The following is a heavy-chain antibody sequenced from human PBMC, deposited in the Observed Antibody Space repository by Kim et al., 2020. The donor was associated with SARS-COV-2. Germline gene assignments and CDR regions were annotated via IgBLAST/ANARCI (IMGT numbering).Heavy chain of an antibody. D-gene: IGHD3-16*02. J-gene: IGHJ4*02. CDR3: ARESPVALSEYYFDY. CDR1: GGSISSYY. CDR2: IYYSGST. Sequence: SETLSLTCTVSGGSISSYYWSWIRQPPGKGLEWIGYIYYSGSTNYNPSLKSRVTISVDTSKNQFSLKLSSVTAADTAVYYCARESPVALSEYYFDYWGQGTLVTVSS. V-gene: IGHV4-59*01.